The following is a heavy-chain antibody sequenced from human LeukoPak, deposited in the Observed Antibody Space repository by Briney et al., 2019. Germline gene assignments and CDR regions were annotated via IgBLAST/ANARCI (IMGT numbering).Heavy chain of an antibody. D-gene: IGHD1-1*01. Sequence: ASVKVSCKASGGTFSSYAISWVRQAPGQGLEWMGGIIPIFGTANYAQKFQGRVTITADESTSTAYMELSSLRSEDTAVYYCARDHRGGWYNDYWGQGTLVTVSS. V-gene: IGHV1-69*13. CDR1: GGTFSSYA. CDR3: ARDHRGGWYNDY. J-gene: IGHJ4*02. CDR2: IIPIFGTA.